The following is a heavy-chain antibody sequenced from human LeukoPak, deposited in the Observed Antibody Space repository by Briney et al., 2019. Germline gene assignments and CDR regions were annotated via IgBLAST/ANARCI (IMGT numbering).Heavy chain of an antibody. CDR3: AKDTSPGEWELQLFDY. J-gene: IGHJ4*02. CDR2: ISGSGGST. D-gene: IGHD1-26*01. V-gene: IGHV3-23*01. CDR1: GFTFSSYA. Sequence: AGGSLRLSCAASGFTFSSYAMSWVRQAPGKGLEWVSAISGSGGSTYYADSVKGRFTISRDNSKNTLYLQMNSLRAEDTAVYYYAKDTSPGEWELQLFDYWGQGTLVTVSS.